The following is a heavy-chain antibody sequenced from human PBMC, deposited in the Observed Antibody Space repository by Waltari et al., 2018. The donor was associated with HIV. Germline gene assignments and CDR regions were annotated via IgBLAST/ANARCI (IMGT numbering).Heavy chain of an antibody. Sequence: QVQLVESGGGLVKPGGSLRLSCAASGFTFSDYYMSWIRQPPGKGLEWVSYISSSGSIIYYADSVKGRFTISRDNARNSLSLQMNSLRAEDTAVYYCASGYSYECFDSWGQGTLVTVSS. J-gene: IGHJ4*02. CDR2: ISSSGSII. V-gene: IGHV3-11*01. CDR3: ASGYSYECFDS. D-gene: IGHD5-18*01. CDR1: GFTFSDYY.